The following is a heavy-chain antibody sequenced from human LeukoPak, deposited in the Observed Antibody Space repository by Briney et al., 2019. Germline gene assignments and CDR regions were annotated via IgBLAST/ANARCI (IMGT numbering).Heavy chain of an antibody. CDR1: GGSISSSSYY. J-gene: IGHJ4*02. CDR3: ARDSGFDVPAAAFDY. V-gene: IGHV4-39*07. CDR2: IYYSGST. D-gene: IGHD2-2*01. Sequence: NSSQTLSLTCTVSGGSISSSSYYWGWIRQPPGKGLEWIGSIYYSGSTYYNPSLKSRVTISVDTSKNQFSLKLSSVTAADTAVYYCARDSGFDVPAAAFDYWGQGTLVTVSS.